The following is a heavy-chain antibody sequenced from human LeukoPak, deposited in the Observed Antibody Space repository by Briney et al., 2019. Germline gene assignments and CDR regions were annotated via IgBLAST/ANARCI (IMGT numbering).Heavy chain of an antibody. CDR3: ARSSVGHYDY. CDR2: IKEYGGEK. CDR1: GFIFRNYW. Sequence: PGGSLRLSCAASGFIFRNYWMSWVRRAPGKGLEWVASIKEYGGEKYYVDSVKGRFTISRDNAINSVYLQMSGLRADDTAVYYCARSSVGHYDYWGQGTLVTVSS. V-gene: IGHV3-7*01. D-gene: IGHD1-26*01. J-gene: IGHJ4*02.